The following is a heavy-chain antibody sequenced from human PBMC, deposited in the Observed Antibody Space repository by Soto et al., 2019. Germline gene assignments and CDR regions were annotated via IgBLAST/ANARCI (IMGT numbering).Heavy chain of an antibody. Sequence: QVQLQESGPGLVKPSGTLSLTCAVSGGSISSSNWWSWVRQPPGKGLEWIGEIYHSGSTNYNPSLSSRVTIAVDKSKNQFSLKLSPVTAADTAVYYCASVGRAAAGWVDWFDPWGQGTLVTVSS. J-gene: IGHJ5*02. V-gene: IGHV4-4*02. CDR1: GGSISSSNW. CDR3: ASVGRAAAGWVDWFDP. D-gene: IGHD6-13*01. CDR2: IYHSGST.